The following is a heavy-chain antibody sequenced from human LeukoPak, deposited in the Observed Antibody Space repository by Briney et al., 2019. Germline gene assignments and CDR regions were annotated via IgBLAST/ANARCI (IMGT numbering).Heavy chain of an antibody. V-gene: IGHV4-4*02. D-gene: IGHD4-23*01. Sequence: PSGTLSLTCTVSGGSIRGSNWWTWVRQPPGKGLEWIGEISHSGSTNYNPSLKSRVTILVDKSKNQFSMELSSVTAADTAVYYCAKNGGKSDFDSWGQGTLVTVSS. CDR2: ISHSGST. CDR3: AKNGGKSDFDS. J-gene: IGHJ4*02. CDR1: GGSIRGSNW.